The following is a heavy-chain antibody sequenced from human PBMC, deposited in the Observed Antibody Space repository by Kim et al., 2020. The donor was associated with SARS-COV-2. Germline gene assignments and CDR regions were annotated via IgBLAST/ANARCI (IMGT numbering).Heavy chain of an antibody. Sequence: SVKVSCKTSGGTFTSHAISWVRQAPGQGLEWMGRVIPILGKAHYAEKFQDRVTITTDKSTSTSYMELRSLRSDDTAMFYCARDLAYGSQSYYNPNWPDPWGQGSLVIVSS. CDR3: ARDLAYGSQSYYNPNWPDP. V-gene: IGHV1-69*04. D-gene: IGHD3-10*01. CDR1: GGTFTSHA. CDR2: VIPILGKA. J-gene: IGHJ5*02.